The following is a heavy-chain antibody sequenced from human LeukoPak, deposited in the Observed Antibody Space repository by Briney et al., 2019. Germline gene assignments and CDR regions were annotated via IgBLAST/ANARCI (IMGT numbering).Heavy chain of an antibody. Sequence: SETLSLTCAVYGGSFSGYYWSWIRQPPGKGLEWIGEINHSGSTNYNPSLKSRVTISVDTSKIQFSLKLSSVTAADTAVYYCARGATVTQRPRKSYGMDVWGQGTTVTVSS. CDR1: GGSFSGYY. J-gene: IGHJ6*02. CDR2: INHSGST. CDR3: ARGATVTQRPRKSYGMDV. V-gene: IGHV4-34*01. D-gene: IGHD4-11*01.